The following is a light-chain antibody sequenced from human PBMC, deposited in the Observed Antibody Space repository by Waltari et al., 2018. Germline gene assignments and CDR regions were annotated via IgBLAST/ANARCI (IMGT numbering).Light chain of an antibody. Sequence: DIQMTQSPSTLSASVGDRVTITCRASQSISSWLAWYQQKPGKAPKLLIYKASNLENGGPSRFSGSGSGTEFTLTISSLQPDDFATYYCQQYNSYWTFGPGTKVEIK. CDR1: QSISSW. CDR2: KAS. J-gene: IGKJ1*01. CDR3: QQYNSYWT. V-gene: IGKV1-5*03.